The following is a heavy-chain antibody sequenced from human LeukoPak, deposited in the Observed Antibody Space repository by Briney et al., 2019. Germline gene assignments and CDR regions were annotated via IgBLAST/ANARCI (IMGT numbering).Heavy chain of an antibody. J-gene: IGHJ6*03. D-gene: IGHD2-21*02. Sequence: GASVKVSCKASGYTFPSYVISGVRQAPGQGLGWMGWISAYNGNTNYAQKLQGRVTMTTDTSTSTAYMELRSLRSDDTAVYYCARDSAVVTGYYYYMDVWGKGTTVTVSS. CDR2: ISAYNGNT. CDR1: GYTFPSYV. CDR3: ARDSAVVTGYYYYMDV. V-gene: IGHV1-18*01.